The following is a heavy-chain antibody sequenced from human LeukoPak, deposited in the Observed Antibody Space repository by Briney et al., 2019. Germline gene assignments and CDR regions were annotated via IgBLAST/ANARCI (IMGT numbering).Heavy chain of an antibody. D-gene: IGHD1-7*01. J-gene: IGHJ4*02. V-gene: IGHV3-74*01. CDR1: GLTFRTTW. CDR2: MNGEGTTI. CDR3: ATAGNFRFEY. Sequence: GGSLRLSCATSGLTFRTTWMHWVRQAPGKGLMWVSRMNGEGTTIDYADSVKGRFTVSRDYAKNTLFLQMNNLRTEDTALYFCATAGNFRFEYWGQGSLVIVSA.